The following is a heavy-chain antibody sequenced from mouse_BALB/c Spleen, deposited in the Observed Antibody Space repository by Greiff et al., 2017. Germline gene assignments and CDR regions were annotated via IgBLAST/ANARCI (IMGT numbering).Heavy chain of an antibody. CDR3: ARAGTLDY. D-gene: IGHD3-3*01. CDR1: GFTFSSFG. J-gene: IGHJ2*01. V-gene: IGHV5-17*02. CDR2: ISSGSSTI. Sequence: EVQGVESGGGLVQPGGFRKLSCAASGFTFSSFGMHWVRQAPEKGLEWVAYISSGSSTIYYADTVKGRFTISRDNPKNTLFLQMTSLRSEDTAMYYCARAGTLDYWGQGTTLTVSS.